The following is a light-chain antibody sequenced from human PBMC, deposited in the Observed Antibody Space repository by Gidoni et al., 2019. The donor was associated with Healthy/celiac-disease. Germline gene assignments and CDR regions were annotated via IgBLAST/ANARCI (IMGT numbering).Light chain of an antibody. Sequence: DIVMPQSPLSLPVTPGEPASISCRSSQSLLHSNGYNYLDWYLQKPGQSPQLLIYLGSNRASGVPDMFSGSGSGTDFTLKISRVEAEDVGVYYCMQALQTRTFGQGTKVEIK. CDR1: QSLLHSNGYNY. CDR3: MQALQTRT. CDR2: LGS. V-gene: IGKV2-28*01. J-gene: IGKJ1*01.